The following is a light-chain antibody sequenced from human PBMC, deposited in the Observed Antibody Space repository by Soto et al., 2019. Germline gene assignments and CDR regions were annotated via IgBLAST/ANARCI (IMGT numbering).Light chain of an antibody. Sequence: EIGITHSPTTLSVSPRGRATLSCRASQSISDTLAWYQQKPGQAPRLLMYGASIRAAGVPDRFSGSGSGTEFTLTISRLEPEDFTVYYCHHYETFGQGTKVDI. CDR3: HHYET. CDR1: QSISDT. V-gene: IGKV3D-15*01. J-gene: IGKJ1*01. CDR2: GAS.